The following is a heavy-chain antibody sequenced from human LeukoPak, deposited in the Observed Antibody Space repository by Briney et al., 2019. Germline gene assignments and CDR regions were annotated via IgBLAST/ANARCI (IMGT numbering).Heavy chain of an antibody. Sequence: ASVKVSCKASGYTFTGYYMHWVRQAPGQGLEWMGWINPNSGGTNSAQKFQGRVTMTRDTSISTAYMELSRLRSDDTAVYYCASDASSGGYSYFGYWGQGTLVTVSS. J-gene: IGHJ4*02. CDR1: GYTFTGYY. V-gene: IGHV1-2*02. CDR2: INPNSGGT. D-gene: IGHD1-26*01. CDR3: ASDASSGGYSYFGY.